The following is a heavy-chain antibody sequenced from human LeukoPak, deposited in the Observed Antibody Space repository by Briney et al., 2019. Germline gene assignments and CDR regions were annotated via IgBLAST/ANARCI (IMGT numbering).Heavy chain of an antibody. V-gene: IGHV3-49*03. CDR2: IRNKAYGGTT. D-gene: IGHD6-25*01. CDR3: TREEQRYYFDY. J-gene: IGHJ4*02. Sequence: GGSLRLSCTASGFTFGDYAMSWFRQAPAKGLEWVGFIRNKAYGGTTEYAASVKGRFTISRDDSKSIAYLQLNSLKTEDTAVYYCTREEQRYYFDYWGQGPLVIVSS. CDR1: GFTFGDYA.